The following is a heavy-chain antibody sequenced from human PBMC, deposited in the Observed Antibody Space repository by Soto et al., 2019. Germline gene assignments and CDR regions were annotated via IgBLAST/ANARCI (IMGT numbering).Heavy chain of an antibody. CDR3: ARSRGGMVRGVIRSVHYGMDV. CDR1: GGTFSSYA. D-gene: IGHD3-10*01. V-gene: IGHV1-69*13. CDR2: IIPIFGTA. Sequence: ASVKVSCKASGGTFSSYAISWVRQAPGQGLEWMGGIIPIFGTANYAQKFQGRVTITADESTSTAYMELSSLRSEGTAVYYCARSRGGMVRGVIRSVHYGMDVWGQGTTVTVSS. J-gene: IGHJ6*02.